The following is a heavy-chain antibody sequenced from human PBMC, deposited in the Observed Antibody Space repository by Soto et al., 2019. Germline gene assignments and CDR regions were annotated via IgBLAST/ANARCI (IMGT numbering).Heavy chain of an antibody. Sequence: GGSLRLSCAASGFTFSSYAMSWVRQAPGKGLEWVSAISGSGGSTYYADSVKGRFTIYRDNSKNTLYLQMNSLRADDTAVYYCAKDGYKGYFDYWGQGTLVTVSS. J-gene: IGHJ4*02. CDR1: GFTFSSYA. CDR2: ISGSGGST. D-gene: IGHD5-12*01. V-gene: IGHV3-23*01. CDR3: AKDGYKGYFDY.